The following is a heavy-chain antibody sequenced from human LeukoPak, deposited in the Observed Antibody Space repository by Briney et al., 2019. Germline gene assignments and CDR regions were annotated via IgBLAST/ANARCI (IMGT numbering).Heavy chain of an antibody. V-gene: IGHV3-48*01. CDR3: ASLRYYDSSGLDAFDI. Sequence: GGSLRLSCAASGFTFSSYSMNWVRQAPGKGLEWVSYISSSSSTIYYADSVKGRFTISRDNAKNSLYLQMNSLRAEDTAVYYCASLRYYDSSGLDAFDIWGQGTMVTVSS. CDR2: ISSSSSTI. J-gene: IGHJ3*02. CDR1: GFTFSSYS. D-gene: IGHD3-22*01.